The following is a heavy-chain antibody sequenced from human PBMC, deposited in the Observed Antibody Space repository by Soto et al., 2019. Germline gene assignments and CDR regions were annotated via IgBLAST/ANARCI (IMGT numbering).Heavy chain of an antibody. CDR3: AKGGSIAVAIDY. V-gene: IGHV3-30*18. D-gene: IGHD6-19*01. CDR1: GFTYTSYG. J-gene: IGHJ4*02. CDR2: ISYDGGNK. Sequence: PGGSLRLSCAASGFTYTSYGMHWVRQATGKGLEWVAVISYDGGNKYYADSVKGRFTISRDNSKNTLYLQMNSLRAEDTAVYYCAKGGSIAVAIDYWGQGTLVTVFS.